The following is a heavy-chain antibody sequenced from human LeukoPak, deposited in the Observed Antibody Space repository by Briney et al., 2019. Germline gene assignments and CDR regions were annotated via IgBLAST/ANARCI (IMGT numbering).Heavy chain of an antibody. J-gene: IGHJ2*01. Sequence: SETLSLTCAVYGGSFSGYYWSWIRQPPGKGLEWIGEINHSGSTNYNPSLKSRVTISADASKNQFSLKLSSVTAADTAVYYCARGSGSRDWYFDLWGRGTLVTVSS. CDR1: GGSFSGYY. CDR3: ARGSGSRDWYFDL. D-gene: IGHD1-26*01. V-gene: IGHV4-34*01. CDR2: INHSGST.